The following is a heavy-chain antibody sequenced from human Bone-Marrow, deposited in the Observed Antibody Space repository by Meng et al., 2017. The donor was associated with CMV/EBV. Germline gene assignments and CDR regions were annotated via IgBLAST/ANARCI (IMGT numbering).Heavy chain of an antibody. D-gene: IGHD6-13*01. J-gene: IGHJ5*02. V-gene: IGHV4-34*01. CDR1: GGSFSGYY. CDR3: ARDRQQLVSAGWFDP. CDR2: INHSGST. Sequence: ESLKISCAVYGGSFSGYYWSWIRQPPGKGLEWIGEINHSGSTNYNPSLKSRVTISVDTSKNQFSLKLSSVTAADTAVYYCARDRQQLVSAGWFDPWGQGTLVTVSS.